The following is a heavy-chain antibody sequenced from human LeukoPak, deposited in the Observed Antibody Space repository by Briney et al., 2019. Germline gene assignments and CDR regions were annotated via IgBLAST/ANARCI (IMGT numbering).Heavy chain of an antibody. V-gene: IGHV3-23*01. CDR2: ISGGGEVT. D-gene: IGHD6-13*01. CDR3: ARGKYSSSWYGRGDYYYGMDV. J-gene: IGHJ6*02. Sequence: PGGSLRLSCVASGFTFSSFAMSWVRQAPGEGLEWVSRISGGGEVTYHADSVKGRFTISRDNSKNTLFLQMRGLRAEDTAVYYCARGKYSSSWYGRGDYYYGMDVWGQGTTVTVSS. CDR1: GFTFSSFA.